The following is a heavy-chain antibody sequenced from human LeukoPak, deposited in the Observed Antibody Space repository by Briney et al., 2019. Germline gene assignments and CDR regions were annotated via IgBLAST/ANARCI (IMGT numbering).Heavy chain of an antibody. Sequence: SETLSLTCTVSGGSISSYYWSWIRQPPGKGLEWIGYIYYSGSTNYNPSLKSRVTISVDTSKNQFSLKLSSVTAADTAVYYCARDGFVTTVTTGYDAFDIWGQGTMVTVSS. CDR3: ARDGFVTTVTTGYDAFDI. CDR2: IYYSGST. J-gene: IGHJ3*02. D-gene: IGHD4-17*01. CDR1: GGSISSYY. V-gene: IGHV4-59*01.